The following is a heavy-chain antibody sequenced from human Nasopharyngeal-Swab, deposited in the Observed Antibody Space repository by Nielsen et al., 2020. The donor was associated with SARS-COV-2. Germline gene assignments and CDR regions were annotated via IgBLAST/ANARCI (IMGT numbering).Heavy chain of an antibody. V-gene: IGHV1-69*13. CDR2: IIPILGTA. Sequence: SVKVSCKASGGTFSSYAISWVRQAPGQGLEWMGGIIPILGTANYAQKFQGRVTITADESTSTAYMELSSLRSEDTAVYYCASPGQWELPYPDYYGMDVWGQGTTVTVSS. CDR1: GGTFSSYA. J-gene: IGHJ6*02. CDR3: ASPGQWELPYPDYYGMDV. D-gene: IGHD1-26*01.